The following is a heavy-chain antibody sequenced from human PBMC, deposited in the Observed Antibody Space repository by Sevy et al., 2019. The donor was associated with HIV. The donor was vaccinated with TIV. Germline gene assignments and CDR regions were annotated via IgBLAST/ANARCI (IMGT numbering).Heavy chain of an antibody. CDR3: AALTMIVVVNDAFDI. J-gene: IGHJ3*02. CDR2: IWYDGSNK. D-gene: IGHD3-22*01. CDR1: GFTFSSYG. V-gene: IGHV3-33*01. Sequence: GGSLRLSCAASGFTFSSYGMHWVRQAPGKGLEWVAVIWYDGSNKYYADSVKGRFTISRDNSKNTLYLQMNSLRAEDTAVYYCAALTMIVVVNDAFDIWGQGTMVTVPS.